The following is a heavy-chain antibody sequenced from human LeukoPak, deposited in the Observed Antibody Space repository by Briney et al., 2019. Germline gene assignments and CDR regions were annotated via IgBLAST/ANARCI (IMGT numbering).Heavy chain of an antibody. CDR2: ISAYNGNT. V-gene: IGHV1-18*01. D-gene: IGHD3-22*01. CDR3: ARGSPPRRNYDSRGYYSYYFDY. CDR1: GYSFTSYG. Sequence: ASVKVSCKASGYSFTSYGISWVRQAPGQGLEWMGWISAYNGNTHYAQKLQGRVTMTTDTSTSTVYMELRSLRSDDTAVYYCARGSPPRRNYDSRGYYSYYFDYWGQGTLVTVSS. J-gene: IGHJ4*02.